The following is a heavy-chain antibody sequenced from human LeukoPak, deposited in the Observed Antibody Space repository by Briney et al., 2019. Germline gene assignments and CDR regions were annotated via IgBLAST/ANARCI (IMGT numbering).Heavy chain of an antibody. CDR1: GGSISSSY. CDR2: IFYIGST. D-gene: IGHD6-13*01. V-gene: IGHV4-59*08. J-gene: IGHJ5*02. Sequence: SETLSLTCTVPGGSISSSYWSSIRQPPGKGLGWMGYIFYIGSTNYNPALKSRVTISVDTSKNQSSLKLSSVTAADTAVYYGASRIAAAGTGLLMLEGNWFDPWGQGTLVTVSS. CDR3: ASRIAAAGTGLLMLEGNWFDP.